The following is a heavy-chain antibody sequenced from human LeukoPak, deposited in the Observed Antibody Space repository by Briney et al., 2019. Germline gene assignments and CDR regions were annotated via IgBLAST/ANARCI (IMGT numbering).Heavy chain of an antibody. J-gene: IGHJ6*02. CDR1: GFTFSSYE. V-gene: IGHV3-48*03. CDR2: ISSSGSTI. CDR3: ARDGLDYFGMDV. Sequence: PGGSLRLSCAASGFTFSSYEMNWVRQAPGKGLEWVSYISSSGSTIYYADSVKGRFTISRDNAKNSLYLQMNSLRAEDTAVYYCARDGLDYFGMDVWGQGTTVTVSS.